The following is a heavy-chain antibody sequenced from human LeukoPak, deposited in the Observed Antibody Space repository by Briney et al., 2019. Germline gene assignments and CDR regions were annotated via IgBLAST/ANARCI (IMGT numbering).Heavy chain of an antibody. V-gene: IGHV4-59*01. CDR1: DGSINSYY. CDR3: ASDPGGDSGSYYYWFDP. Sequence: SETLSLTCTVSDGSINSYYWNWIRQPPGKGLEWIGYIYYSGITNYNPSLKSRVTISVDTSKNQFSLKLSSVTAADTAVYYCASDPGGDSGSYYYWFDPWGQGTLVTVSS. CDR2: IYYSGIT. J-gene: IGHJ5*02. D-gene: IGHD3-10*01.